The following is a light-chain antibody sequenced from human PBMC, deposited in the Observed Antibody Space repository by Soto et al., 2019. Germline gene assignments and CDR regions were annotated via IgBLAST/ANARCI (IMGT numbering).Light chain of an antibody. V-gene: IGKV3-20*01. CDR1: QSVSSSY. Sequence: IVLTQTPCPLSLSXREIATLSCRASQSVSSSYLAWYQQKPGQAPRLLVYGVSTRDTGIPDRFSGSGSGTEFTLTISSLQSEDFAVYCCRNSITWPPPCRFAEGTKLDI. CDR3: RNSITWPPPCR. J-gene: IGKJ2*04. CDR2: GVS.